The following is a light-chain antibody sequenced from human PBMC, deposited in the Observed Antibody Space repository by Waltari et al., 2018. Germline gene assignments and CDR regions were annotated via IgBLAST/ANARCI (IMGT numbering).Light chain of an antibody. CDR2: DAS. CDR3: QQRNGWPPMYT. J-gene: IGKJ2*01. Sequence: EIVLTQSPATLSLSPGERVTLSCRASQSISNFLAWYQQRPGQAPRLLMYDASKRAIGSRARLSGSGSGTDFTLTISSLEPEDSGIYYCQQRNGWPPMYTFGQGTKLEIK. V-gene: IGKV3-11*01. CDR1: QSISNF.